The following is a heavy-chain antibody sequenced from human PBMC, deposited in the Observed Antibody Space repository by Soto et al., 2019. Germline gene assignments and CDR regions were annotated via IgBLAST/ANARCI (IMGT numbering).Heavy chain of an antibody. CDR2: INPNSGGT. CDR1: GYTFTGYY. Sequence: ASVKVSCKASGYTFTGYYMHWVRQAPGQGLEWMGWINPNSGGTNYAQKFQGWVTMTRDTSISTAYMELSRLRSDDTAVYYCAREHYDILTGYRLDYWGQGTLVTVSS. CDR3: AREHYDILTGYRLDY. D-gene: IGHD3-9*01. V-gene: IGHV1-2*04. J-gene: IGHJ4*02.